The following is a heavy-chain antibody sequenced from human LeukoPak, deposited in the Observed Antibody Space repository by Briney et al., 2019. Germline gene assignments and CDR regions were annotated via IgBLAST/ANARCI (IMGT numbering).Heavy chain of an antibody. V-gene: IGHV1-18*01. CDR3: ARDRVFADYYDSSGYYDY. Sequence: GASAKVSCKASGYTFTSYGISWVRQAPGQGLEWMGWISAYNGNTNYAQKLQGRVTMTTDTSTSTACMELRSLRSDDTAVYYCARDRVFADYYDSSGYYDYWGQGTLVTVSS. J-gene: IGHJ4*02. CDR2: ISAYNGNT. D-gene: IGHD3-22*01. CDR1: GYTFTSYG.